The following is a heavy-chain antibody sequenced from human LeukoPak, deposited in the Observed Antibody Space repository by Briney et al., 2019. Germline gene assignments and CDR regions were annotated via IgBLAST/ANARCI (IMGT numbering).Heavy chain of an antibody. Sequence: ASVKVSCKASGYTFTSYYMHWVRQAPGQGLEWMGIINPSGGSTSYAQKFQGRVTMTRDTSTSTVYMELSSLRSEDTAVYYCARSLVGATKSGGAFDIWGQGTMVTVSS. V-gene: IGHV1-46*01. CDR1: GYTFTSYY. J-gene: IGHJ3*02. CDR2: INPSGGST. CDR3: ARSLVGATKSGGAFDI. D-gene: IGHD1-26*01.